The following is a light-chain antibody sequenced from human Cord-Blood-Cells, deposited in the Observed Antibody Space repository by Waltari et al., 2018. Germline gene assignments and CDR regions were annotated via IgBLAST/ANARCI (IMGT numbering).Light chain of an antibody. CDR2: EGS. V-gene: IGLV2-23*01. CDR1: SSDVGGYNL. CDR3: CSYAGSSTWV. J-gene: IGLJ3*02. Sequence: QSALTQPASVSGSPGQSITISCPGTSSDVGGYNLVSWYQQHPGKAPKRMIYEGSNRPSGVSNRFSGSKSVNTASLTISGLQAEDEADYYCCSYAGSSTWVFGGGTKLTVL.